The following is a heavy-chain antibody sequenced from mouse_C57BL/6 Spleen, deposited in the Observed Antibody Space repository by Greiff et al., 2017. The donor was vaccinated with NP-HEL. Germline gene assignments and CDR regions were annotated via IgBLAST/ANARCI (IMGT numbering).Heavy chain of an antibody. CDR1: GYTFTSYD. CDR3: ARGYYGSSRPYAMDY. J-gene: IGHJ4*01. CDR2: IYPRDGST. D-gene: IGHD1-1*01. V-gene: IGHV1-85*01. Sequence: QVQLQQSGPELVKPGASVKLSCKASGYTFTSYDINWVKQRPGQGLEWIGWIYPRDGSTKYNEKFKGKATLTVDTSSSTAYMELHSLTSEDSAVYFCARGYYGSSRPYAMDYWGQGTSVTVSS.